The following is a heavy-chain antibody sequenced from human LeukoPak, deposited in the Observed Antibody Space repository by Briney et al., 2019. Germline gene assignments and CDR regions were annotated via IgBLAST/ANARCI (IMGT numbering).Heavy chain of an antibody. D-gene: IGHD2-15*01. Sequence: PSETLSLTCTVSGGSISSGTYYWGWIRQPPGKGLEWIGSIYHSGSTYYNPSLKSRVTISVDTSKNQFSLKLSSVTAADTAVYYCARSVEGYCSGGSCYSYSYYMDVWGKGTTVTVSS. CDR2: IYHSGST. CDR3: ARSVEGYCSGGSCYSYSYYMDV. J-gene: IGHJ6*03. V-gene: IGHV4-39*07. CDR1: GGSISSGTYY.